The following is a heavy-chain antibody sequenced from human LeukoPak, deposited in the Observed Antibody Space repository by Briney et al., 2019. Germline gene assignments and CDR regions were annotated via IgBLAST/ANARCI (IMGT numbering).Heavy chain of an antibody. CDR3: PRADYYDSSGRIYSFDY. CDR1: GGSFSGYY. V-gene: IGHV4-34*01. J-gene: IGHJ4*02. CDR2: INHSGST. Sequence: SETLSLTCAVYGGSFSGYYWSWIRQPPGKGLEWIGEINHSGSTNYNPSLKSRVTISVDTSKNQFSLKLSSVTAADTAVYYCPRADYYDSSGRIYSFDYGGQGTLATVSS. D-gene: IGHD3-22*01.